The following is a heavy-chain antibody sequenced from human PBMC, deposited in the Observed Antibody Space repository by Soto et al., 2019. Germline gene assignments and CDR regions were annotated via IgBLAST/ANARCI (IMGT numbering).Heavy chain of an antibody. CDR3: ARSAHDRDGYNFDY. D-gene: IGHD3-22*01. Sequence: QVQLVQSGAEVKKPGASVKVSCKASGYTFTSYAMHWVRQAPGQRLEWMGWINAGNGNTKYSQKFQGRVTITRDTSASTAYMELSSLRSEDTAVYYCARSAHDRDGYNFDYWGQGTLVTVSS. CDR2: INAGNGNT. CDR1: GYTFTSYA. J-gene: IGHJ4*02. V-gene: IGHV1-3*01.